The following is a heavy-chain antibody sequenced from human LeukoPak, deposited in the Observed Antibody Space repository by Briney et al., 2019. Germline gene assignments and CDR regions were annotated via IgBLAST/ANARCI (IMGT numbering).Heavy chain of an antibody. D-gene: IGHD3-16*02. V-gene: IGHV3-30*02. CDR3: AKTGYDYVWGSYRLGH. Sequence: PGGSLRLSCVASGFTFSSYGMHWVRQAPGKGLEWVAFIRYDGSNKYYADSVKGRFTISRDNSKNTLYLQMNNLRAEDTAVYYCAKTGYDYVWGSYRLGHWGQRTLVTVSS. CDR1: GFTFSSYG. J-gene: IGHJ4*02. CDR2: IRYDGSNK.